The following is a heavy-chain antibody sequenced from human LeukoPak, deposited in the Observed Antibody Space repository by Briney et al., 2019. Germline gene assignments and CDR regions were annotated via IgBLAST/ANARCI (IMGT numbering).Heavy chain of an antibody. CDR1: GGSISSYY. D-gene: IGHD3-10*01. CDR3: ARGSSMARGVSPFDP. J-gene: IGHJ5*02. CDR2: IYYSGSA. Sequence: SETLSLTCTVSGGSISSYYWSWIRQPPGKGLEWIGYIYYSGSANYNPSLKSRVTISVDTSKNQFSLKLSSVTAADTAVYYCARGSSMARGVSPFDPWGQGTLVTVSS. V-gene: IGHV4-59*01.